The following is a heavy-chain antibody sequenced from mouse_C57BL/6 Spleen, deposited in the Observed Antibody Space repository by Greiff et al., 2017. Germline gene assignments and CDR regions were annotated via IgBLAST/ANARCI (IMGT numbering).Heavy chain of an antibody. CDR1: GFSLSTFGMG. V-gene: IGHV8-8*01. CDR3: ARNYDYGGYYAMDY. J-gene: IGHJ4*01. CDR2: IWWDDDK. D-gene: IGHD2-4*01. Sequence: QVTLKESGPGILQPSQTLSLTCSFSGFSLSTFGMGVGWIRQPSGKGLEWLAHIWWDDDKYYNPALKSRLTLSKDTSKNQVFLKIANVDTADTATYYCARNYDYGGYYAMDYWGQGTSVTVSS.